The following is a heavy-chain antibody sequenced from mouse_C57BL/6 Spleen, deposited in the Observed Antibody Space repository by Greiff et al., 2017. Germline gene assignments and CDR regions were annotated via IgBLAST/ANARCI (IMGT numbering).Heavy chain of an antibody. Sequence: QVQLQQPGAELVRPGSSVKLSCKASGYTFTSYWMHWVKQRPIQGLEWIGNIDPSDSETHYNQKFKDKATLTVDKSSSTAYMQLSSLTSEDSAVYYCARAELGRGGFAYWGQGTLVTVSA. CDR2: IDPSDSET. D-gene: IGHD4-1*01. CDR1: GYTFTSYW. CDR3: ARAELGRGGFAY. V-gene: IGHV1-52*01. J-gene: IGHJ3*01.